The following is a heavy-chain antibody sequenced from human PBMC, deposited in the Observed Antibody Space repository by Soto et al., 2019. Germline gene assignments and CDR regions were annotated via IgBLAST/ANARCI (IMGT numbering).Heavy chain of an antibody. CDR2: ISENGDRQ. CDR1: GLTFSSSS. D-gene: IGHD6-19*01. J-gene: IGHJ4*02. Sequence: QVQLVQSGGGVVQTGNSLRLSCTVSGLTFSSSSVHWVRQAPGKGLEWVAVISENGDRQYSTDSVRGRFLVSRDTFNNTIYLQMNSRRPEDTGEYFCARRLAPSVAALGYWGQGALVTVSS. CDR3: ARRLAPSVAALGY. V-gene: IGHV3-30-3*01.